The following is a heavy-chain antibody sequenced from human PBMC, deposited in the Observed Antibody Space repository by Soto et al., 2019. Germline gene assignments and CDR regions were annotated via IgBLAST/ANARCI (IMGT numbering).Heavy chain of an antibody. Sequence: SQTLSLTCAISGDSVSSNSAAWNWIRQSPSRGLEWLGRTYYRSKWYNDYAVSVKSRITINPDTSKNQFSLQLNSVTPEDTAVYYCARARWESQGRYYYGMDVWGQGTTVTVSS. CDR3: ARARWESQGRYYYGMDV. D-gene: IGHD1-26*01. J-gene: IGHJ6*02. V-gene: IGHV6-1*01. CDR2: TYYRSKWYN. CDR1: GDSVSSNSAA.